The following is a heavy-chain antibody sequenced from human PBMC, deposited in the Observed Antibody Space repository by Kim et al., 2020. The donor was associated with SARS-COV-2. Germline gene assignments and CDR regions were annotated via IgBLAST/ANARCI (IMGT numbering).Heavy chain of an antibody. CDR3: ARASRHYGSGSRGMDV. D-gene: IGHD3-10*01. Sequence: SETLSLTCAVYGGSFSGYYWSWIRQPPGKGLEWIGEINHSGSTNYNPCLKSRVTISVDTSKNQFSLKLSSVTAADTAVYYCARASRHYGSGSRGMDVWGQGTTVTVSS. J-gene: IGHJ6*02. V-gene: IGHV4-34*01. CDR1: GGSFSGYY. CDR2: INHSGST.